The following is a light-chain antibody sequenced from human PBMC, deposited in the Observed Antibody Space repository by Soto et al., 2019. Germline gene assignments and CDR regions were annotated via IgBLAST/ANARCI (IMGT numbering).Light chain of an antibody. CDR1: QSVGSA. CDR2: GAS. J-gene: IGKJ5*01. V-gene: IGKV3-15*01. CDR3: QQYNAWPIT. Sequence: VLTQSPASLSVSPGQTATHSCRASQSVGSAFGWYQQKPGQAPRLLIYGASTRAAGIPARFRGGGSGADFTLTITSLQSEDFAIYYCQQYNAWPITFGQGTRLEIK.